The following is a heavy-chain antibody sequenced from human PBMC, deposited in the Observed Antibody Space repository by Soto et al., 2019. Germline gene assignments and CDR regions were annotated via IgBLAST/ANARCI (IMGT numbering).Heavy chain of an antibody. D-gene: IGHD5-18*01. CDR3: AREGYSYSQFDY. CDR2: INASGGST. V-gene: IGHV1-3*01. CDR1: GYTFTSYA. Sequence: GASVKVSCKASGYTFTSYAMHWVRQAPGQRLEWMGIINASGGSTRYAQKFQGRVTITRDTSASTAYMELSSLRSEDTAVYYCAREGYSYSQFDYWGQGTLVTVSS. J-gene: IGHJ4*02.